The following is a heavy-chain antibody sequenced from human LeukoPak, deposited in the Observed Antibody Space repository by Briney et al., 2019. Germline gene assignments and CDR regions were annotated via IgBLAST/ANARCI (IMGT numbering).Heavy chain of an antibody. CDR3: ARGGPIARTRYYYYMDV. CDR1: GYTFTSYD. V-gene: IGHV1-8*03. J-gene: IGHJ6*03. D-gene: IGHD2-15*01. Sequence: ASVKVSCKASGYTFTSYDINWVRQATGQGLEWMGWMNPNSGNTGYAQKFQGRVTITRNTSISTAYMELSSLRSEDTAVYYCARGGPIARTRYYYYMDVWGKGTTVTVS. CDR2: MNPNSGNT.